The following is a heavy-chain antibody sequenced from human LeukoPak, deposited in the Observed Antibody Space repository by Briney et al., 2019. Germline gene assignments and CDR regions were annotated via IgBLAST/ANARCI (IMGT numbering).Heavy chain of an antibody. V-gene: IGHV4-59*12. D-gene: IGHD6-13*01. CDR2: IYYSGST. CDR1: GGSISSYY. CDR3: ARKGYIAAAGTDYFDY. J-gene: IGHJ4*02. Sequence: PSETLSLTCTVSGGSISSYYWSWIRQPPGKGLEWIGYIYYSGSTNYNPSLKSRVTISVDKSKNQFSLKLSSVTAADTAVYYCARKGYIAAAGTDYFDYWGQGTLVTVSS.